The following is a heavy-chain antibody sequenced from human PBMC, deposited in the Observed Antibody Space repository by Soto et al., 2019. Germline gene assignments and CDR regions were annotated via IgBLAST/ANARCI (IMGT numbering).Heavy chain of an antibody. CDR2: IDPSDSYT. CDR3: STYGGLYYYNVMDV. D-gene: IGHD3-16*01. V-gene: IGHV5-10-1*01. CDR1: GYSFTSYW. J-gene: IGHJ6*02. Sequence: GESLKISCKGSGYSFTSYWISWVRQMPGKGLEWMGRIDPSDSYTNYSPSFQGHVTMSVDKSISTAYVQWSSLKASDTAMYYCSTYGGLYYYNVMDVWGQGTKVTVSS.